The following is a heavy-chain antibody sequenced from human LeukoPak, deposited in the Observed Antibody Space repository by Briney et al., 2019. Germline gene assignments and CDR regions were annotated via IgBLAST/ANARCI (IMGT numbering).Heavy chain of an antibody. CDR3: ARGAVMGSGYYSNFDY. D-gene: IGHD3-22*01. CDR1: GGSISGYY. CDR2: IYYSGST. J-gene: IGHJ4*02. V-gene: IGHV4-59*01. Sequence: SETLSLTCTVSGGSISGYYWSWIRQPPGKGLEWIGYIYYSGSTNYNPSLKSRVTISVDTSKNQFSLKLSSVTAADTAVYYCARGAVMGSGYYSNFDYWGQGTLVTVSS.